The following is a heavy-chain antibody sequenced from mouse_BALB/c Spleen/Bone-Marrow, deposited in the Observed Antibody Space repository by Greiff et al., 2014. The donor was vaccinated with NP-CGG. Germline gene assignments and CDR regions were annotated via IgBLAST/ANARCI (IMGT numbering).Heavy chain of an antibody. CDR3: AHDAPFTY. D-gene: IGHD2-3*01. Sequence: EVQLQQSGADLVKPGASVKLSCTTSGFNIKDTFMHWVKQRPEQGLERIGRIDPASGNTKYDPKFQGKATITADTSSNKVSLQLSGLTSEDTAVYYCAHDAPFTYWGQGTLVTVSA. V-gene: IGHV14-3*02. J-gene: IGHJ3*01. CDR2: IDPASGNT. CDR1: GFNIKDTF.